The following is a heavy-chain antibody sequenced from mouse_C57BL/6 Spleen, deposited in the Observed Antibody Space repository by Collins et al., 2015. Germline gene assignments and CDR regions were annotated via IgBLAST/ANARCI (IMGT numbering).Heavy chain of an antibody. J-gene: IGHJ4*01. Sequence: QVQLQQPGAELVKPGASVKLSCKASGYTFTSYWMHWVKQRPGQGLEWIGMIHSNSGSTNYNEKFKSKATLTVDKSSSTAYMQLSSLTSEDSAVYYCARDGYYMAMDYWGQGTSVTVSS. V-gene: IGHV1-64*01. CDR1: GYTFTSYW. D-gene: IGHD2-3*01. CDR2: IHSNSGST. CDR3: ARDGYYMAMDY.